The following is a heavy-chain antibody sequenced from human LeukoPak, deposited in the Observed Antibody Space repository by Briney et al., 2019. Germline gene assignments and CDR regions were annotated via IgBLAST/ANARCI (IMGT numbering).Heavy chain of an antibody. CDR2: INHSGST. Sequence: PSETLSLTCAVYGGSFSGYYWSWIRQPPGKGLEWIGEINHSGSTNYNPSLKSRVTISVDTSKNQFSLKLSSVTAAETAVYYCARGRRHQLKLYYYYYMDVWGKGTTVTVSS. V-gene: IGHV4-34*01. J-gene: IGHJ6*03. CDR1: GGSFSGYY. CDR3: ARGRRHQLKLYYYYYMDV. D-gene: IGHD2-2*01.